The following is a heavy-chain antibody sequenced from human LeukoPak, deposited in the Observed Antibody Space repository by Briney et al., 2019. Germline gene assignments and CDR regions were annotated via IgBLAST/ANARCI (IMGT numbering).Heavy chain of an antibody. CDR3: AKPISGGLAVTADWFDP. Sequence: ETLSLTCTVSAGSIGSDYWSWIRQPAGKGLEWISTINANAGSTYYADSVKGRFTISRDNSKNTLYLQLNSLRVEDTAVYYCAKPISGGLAVTADWFDPWGQGTLVTVSS. CDR1: AGSIGSDY. D-gene: IGHD6-19*01. J-gene: IGHJ5*02. V-gene: IGHV3-23*01. CDR2: INANAGST.